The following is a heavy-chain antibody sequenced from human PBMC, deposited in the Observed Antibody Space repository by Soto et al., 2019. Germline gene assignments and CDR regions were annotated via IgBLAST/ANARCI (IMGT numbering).Heavy chain of an antibody. CDR1: GYTLTSYA. CDR3: ARDRVPPEFSYFDY. CDR2: INAGNGNT. V-gene: IGHV1-3*01. D-gene: IGHD3-10*01. J-gene: IGHJ4*02. Sequence: QVQLVQSGAEVKKPGASVKVSCKASGYTLTSYAMLWVRRAPGQRLGWMGWINAGNGNTKYSQKFQGRVTITRDTSASTAYMELSSLRSEDTAVYYCARDRVPPEFSYFDYWGQGTLVTVSS.